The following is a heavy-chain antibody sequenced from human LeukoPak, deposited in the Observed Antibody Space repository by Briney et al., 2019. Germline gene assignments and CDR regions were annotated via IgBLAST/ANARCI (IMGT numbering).Heavy chain of an antibody. CDR1: GGSIISSNW. CDR3: GRHFRLVVENWFDP. CDR2: IFQSGET. V-gene: IGHV4/OR15-8*02. D-gene: IGHD2-21*01. J-gene: IGHJ5*02. Sequence: PSETLSLTCSVSGGSIISSNWWGWIRQPPGKGLEWIGEIFQSGETDYNPSLRSRVIISINKSKNQFSLQLNSVTAADTAIYYCGRHFRLVVENWFDPWGQGTLVTVSS.